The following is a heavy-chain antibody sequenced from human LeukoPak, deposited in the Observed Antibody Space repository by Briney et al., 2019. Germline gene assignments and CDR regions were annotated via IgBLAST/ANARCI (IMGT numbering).Heavy chain of an antibody. D-gene: IGHD3-10*01. Sequence: GGSLRLSCAASGFTFSSYGMHWVRQAPGKGLEWVAVISYDGSNKYYADSVKGRFTISRDDSKNTLYLQMNSLRAEDTAVYYCAKGYYYGSGSYDYWGQGTLVTVSS. CDR3: AKGYYYGSGSYDY. CDR1: GFTFSSYG. CDR2: ISYDGSNK. J-gene: IGHJ4*02. V-gene: IGHV3-30*18.